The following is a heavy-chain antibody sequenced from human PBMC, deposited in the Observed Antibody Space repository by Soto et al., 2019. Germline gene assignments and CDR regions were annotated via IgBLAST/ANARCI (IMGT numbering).Heavy chain of an antibody. D-gene: IGHD3-3*01. CDR3: ARDGGFYFGMDV. CDR2: IYYSGST. V-gene: IGHV4-59*01. CDR1: GGSISSYY. Sequence: PSETLSLTCTVSGGSISSYYWSWIRQPPGKGLEWIGYIYYSGSTNYNPSLKSRVTISVDTSKNQFSLKLSSVSAAYTAVYYCARDGGFYFGMDVWGQGTTVTVSS. J-gene: IGHJ6*02.